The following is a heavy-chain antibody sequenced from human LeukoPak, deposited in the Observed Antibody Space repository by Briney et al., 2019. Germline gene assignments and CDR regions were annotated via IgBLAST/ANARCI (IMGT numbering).Heavy chain of an antibody. CDR3: ARDHSAVAGTIDDAFDI. CDR1: GGTFSSYA. D-gene: IGHD6-19*01. V-gene: IGHV1-69*01. J-gene: IGHJ3*02. Sequence: SVKVSCKASGGTFSSYAISWVRQAPGQGLEWMGGIIPIFGTANYAQKFQGRVTITADESTSTAYMELSSLRSEDTAVYYCARDHSAVAGTIDDAFDIWGQGTMVTVSS. CDR2: IIPIFGTA.